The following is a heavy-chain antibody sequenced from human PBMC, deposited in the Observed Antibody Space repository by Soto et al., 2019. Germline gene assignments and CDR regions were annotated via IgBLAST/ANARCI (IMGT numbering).Heavy chain of an antibody. Sequence: SETLSLTCTVSGGSISSYYWSWIRQPPGKGLEWIGYIYYSGSTNYNPSLKSRVTISVDTSKNQFSLKLSPVTAADTAVYCCARRYSRGFDFWGQATLITFSS. CDR2: IYYSGST. CDR1: GGSISSYY. CDR3: ARRYSRGFDF. D-gene: IGHD6-13*01. V-gene: IGHV4-59*08. J-gene: IGHJ4*02.